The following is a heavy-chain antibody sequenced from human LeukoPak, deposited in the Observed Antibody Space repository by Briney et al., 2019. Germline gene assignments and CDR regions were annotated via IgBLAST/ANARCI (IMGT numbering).Heavy chain of an antibody. J-gene: IGHJ4*02. CDR2: ITDSRSSM. V-gene: IGHV3-21*01. D-gene: IGHD1-26*01. CDR1: GFTFSSYT. Sequence: PGGSLRLSCAASGFTFSSYTMNGVRQAPGEGLEWVSSITDSRSSMYYADSVKGRFTISRDNAKNSLYLQMNSLRAEDTAVYYCARDFSSGSYYGDYYFDYWGQGTLVTVSS. CDR3: ARDFSSGSYYGDYYFDY.